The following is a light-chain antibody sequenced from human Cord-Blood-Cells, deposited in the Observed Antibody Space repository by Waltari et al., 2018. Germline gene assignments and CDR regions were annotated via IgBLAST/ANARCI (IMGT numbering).Light chain of an antibody. Sequence: QSALTPSASVSGSPGQSITISCTGTSSDVGSYNLVSWYQQHPGKAPKLMIYEGSKRPSGVSNRFSGSKSGNTASLTISGLQAEDEADYYCCSYAGSSTYYVFGTGTKVTVL. J-gene: IGLJ1*01. V-gene: IGLV2-23*01. CDR1: SSDVGSYNL. CDR2: EGS. CDR3: CSYAGSSTYYV.